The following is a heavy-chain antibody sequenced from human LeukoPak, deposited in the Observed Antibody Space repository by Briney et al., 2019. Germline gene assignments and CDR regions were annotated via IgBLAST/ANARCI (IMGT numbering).Heavy chain of an antibody. CDR3: ARLTKRNDPFAI. CDR2: IYYSGST. D-gene: IGHD1-14*01. J-gene: IGHJ3*02. CDR1: GGSISSYY. Sequence: SETLSLICTVWGGSISSYYWGWIRQPPGRGLVWSGYIYYSGSTNYNPPLKSRLTISVDSSKNQFSLKLSSVTAADTAVYYCARLTKRNDPFAIWGQGTMVTVSS. V-gene: IGHV4-59*01.